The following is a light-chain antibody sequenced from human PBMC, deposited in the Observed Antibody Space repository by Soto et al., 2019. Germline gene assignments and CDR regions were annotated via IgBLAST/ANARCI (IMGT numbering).Light chain of an antibody. V-gene: IGLV2-14*01. CDR2: DIN. J-gene: IGLJ1*01. CDR1: SSDIGGYIF. CDR3: VSYTARSSYV. Sequence: QSALTQPASVSGSPGQSITVSCTGTSSDIGGYIFVSWYQQHPGKAPKLMIYDINNRPSGVSKRFSGSKSGNTASLTISGLQAEDEADYYCVSYTARSSYVFVTGTKLTVL.